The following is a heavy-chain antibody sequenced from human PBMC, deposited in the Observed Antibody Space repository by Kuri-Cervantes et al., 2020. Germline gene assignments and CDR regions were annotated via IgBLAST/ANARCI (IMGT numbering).Heavy chain of an antibody. CDR1: GFTFSSYG. V-gene: IGHV3-30*18. D-gene: IGHD3-10*01. J-gene: IGHJ4*02. CDR2: ISYDGSNK. CDR3: AKDVYGSGSSYYFDY. Sequence: GGSLRLSCAASGFTFSSYGMHWVRQAPGKGLELVAVISYDGSNKYYADSVKGRFTISRDNSKNTLYLQMNSLRAEDTAVYYCAKDVYGSGSSYYFDYWGQGTLVTVSS.